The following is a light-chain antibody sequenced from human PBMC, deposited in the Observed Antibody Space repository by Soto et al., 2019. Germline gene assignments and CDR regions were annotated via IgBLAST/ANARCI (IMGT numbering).Light chain of an antibody. Sequence: DIRMTQSPSSLSASVGASDTITCRASQSISICLNWYQQKPGKAPKLLRSGASTLRSGVPSRFSGGGSGTDFALTISNLQTDDFGTCSFQQGCRTVLTVGQGTRREI. CDR3: QQGCRTVLT. CDR1: QSISIC. J-gene: IGKJ5*01. CDR2: GAS. V-gene: IGKV1-39*01.